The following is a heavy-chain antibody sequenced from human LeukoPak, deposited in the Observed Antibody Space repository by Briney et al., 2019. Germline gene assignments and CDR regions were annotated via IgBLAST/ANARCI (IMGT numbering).Heavy chain of an antibody. CDR2: ISSSSSYI. CDR3: ARELILGGSGSYYEGTFDY. CDR1: GFTFSSYS. J-gene: IGHJ4*02. Sequence: PGGSLRLSCAASGFTFSSYSMNWVGQAPGKGGEWVSAISSSSSYIYYADSVKGRFTTSRDNANNSLYQQINSLRAEDTAVYYCARELILGGSGSYYEGTFDYWGQGNLVTVSS. V-gene: IGHV3-21*01. D-gene: IGHD1-26*01.